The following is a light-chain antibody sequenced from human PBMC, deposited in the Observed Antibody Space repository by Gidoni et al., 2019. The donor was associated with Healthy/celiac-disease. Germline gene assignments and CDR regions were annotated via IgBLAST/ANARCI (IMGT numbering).Light chain of an antibody. J-gene: IGKJ1*01. V-gene: IGKV3-15*01. CDR1: QSVKSD. CDR3: QQYNSWPRT. Sequence: EIVMAQSPATLSVSPGERATLYCRASQSVKSDLAWYQQTPGQAPRLLVYGASTRATGIPARFSGSGSGTEFTLTIGSLQSEDFAVYYCQQYNSWPRTFGQGTKVEIK. CDR2: GAS.